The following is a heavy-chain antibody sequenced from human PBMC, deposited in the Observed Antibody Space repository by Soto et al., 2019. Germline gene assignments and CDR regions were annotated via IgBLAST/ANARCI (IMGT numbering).Heavy chain of an antibody. CDR2: ISAYNGNT. D-gene: IGHD2-2*03. J-gene: IGHJ3*02. CDR3: ERDVMFGGYCSSTSCPPEINDSFDI. V-gene: IGHV1-18*01. Sequence: ASVKVSCKASGYTFTSYGISWVRQAPGQGLEWMGWISAYNGNTNYAQKLQGRVTMPTDTSTSTAYMELSSLRSDDTAVYCCERDVMFGGYCSSTSCPPEINDSFDIWGQGTMVTVSS. CDR1: GYTFTSYG.